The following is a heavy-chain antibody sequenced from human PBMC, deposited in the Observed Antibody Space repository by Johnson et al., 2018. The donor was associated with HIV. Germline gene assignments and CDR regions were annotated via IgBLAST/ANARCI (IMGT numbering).Heavy chain of an antibody. CDR2: IKSKTDGGTT. Sequence: QLVESGGGLVKPGGSLRLSCVASGFTFSNAWMSWVRQAPGNGLEWVGRIKSKTDGGTTDYAAPVKGRFTISRDDSKNTLYLQMNSLKTEDTAVYYCTKDRGRGEDAFEIWGQGTMVTVSS. CDR1: GFTFSNAW. D-gene: IGHD3-10*01. V-gene: IGHV3-15*01. CDR3: TKDRGRGEDAFEI. J-gene: IGHJ3*02.